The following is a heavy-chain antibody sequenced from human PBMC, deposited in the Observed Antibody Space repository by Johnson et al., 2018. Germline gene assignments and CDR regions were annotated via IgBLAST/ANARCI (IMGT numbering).Heavy chain of an antibody. J-gene: IGHJ6*03. V-gene: IGHV3-30-3*01. D-gene: IGHD2-15*01. CDR1: GFTFSTYA. CDR3: ARTRHCSGGNCQSWYYYDMDV. CDR2: MSYDGINI. Sequence: QVQLVQSGGGVVQPGRSLRLSCAASGFTFSTYAMHWVRQAPGKGLEWVALMSYDGINIYYADSVNGRFTIPRDNPKNTLYLPVSSLRTEDTAVYYMARTRHCSGGNCQSWYYYDMDVWGTGTTVTVSS.